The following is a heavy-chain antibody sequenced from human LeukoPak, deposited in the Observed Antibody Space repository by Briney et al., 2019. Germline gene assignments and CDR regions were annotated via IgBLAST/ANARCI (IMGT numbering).Heavy chain of an antibody. V-gene: IGHV4-34*01. D-gene: IGHD2-15*01. CDR3: ARGSLGYYFTY. CDR2: INHSGST. CDR1: GGSFSGYY. J-gene: IGHJ4*02. Sequence: TPSETLSLTCAVYGGSFSGYYWSWIRQPPGKGLEWIGEINHSGSTNYNPSLKSRVTISVDTSKNQFSLKLSSVTAADTAVYYCARGSLGYYFTYWGQGTLFTVS.